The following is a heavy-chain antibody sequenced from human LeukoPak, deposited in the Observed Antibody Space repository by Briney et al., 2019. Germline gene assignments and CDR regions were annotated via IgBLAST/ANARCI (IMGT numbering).Heavy chain of an antibody. V-gene: IGHV4-34*01. Sequence: PSETLSLTCAVYGGSFSGYYWGWVRRPPGKGLGWVGEINHSGSTNYNPSLTSGATISVDTSKNQSSLKLSSVTAADTAVYYCARNWYFDLWGRGALVSLSS. CDR3: ARNWYFDL. CDR2: INHSGST. J-gene: IGHJ2*01. CDR1: GGSFSGYY.